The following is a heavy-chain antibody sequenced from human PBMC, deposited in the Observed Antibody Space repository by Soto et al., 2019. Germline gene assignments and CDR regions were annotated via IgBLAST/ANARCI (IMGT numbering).Heavy chain of an antibody. CDR1: GFTFSSYS. D-gene: IGHD4-4*01. J-gene: IGHJ6*02. CDR2: ISSSSSYI. CDR3: AGVFMTTVTTFYYYGMDV. Sequence: LRLSCAASGFTFSSYSMNWVRQAPGKGLEWVSSISSSSSYIYYADSVKGRFTISRDNAKNSLYLQMNSLRAEDTAVYYCAGVFMTTVTTFYYYGMDVWGQGTTVTVSS. V-gene: IGHV3-21*01.